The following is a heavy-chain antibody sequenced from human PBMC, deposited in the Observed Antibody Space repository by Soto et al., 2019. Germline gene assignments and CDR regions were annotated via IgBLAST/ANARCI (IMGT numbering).Heavy chain of an antibody. CDR2: IIPILGIA. CDR1: GGTFSSYT. CDR3: ARGTWYYDILTGFGPYGMDV. Sequence: SVKVSCKASGGTFSSYTISWVRQAPGQGLEWMGRIIPILGIANYAQKFQGRVTITADKSTSAAYMELSSLRSEDTAVYYCARGTWYYDILTGFGPYGMDVWGQGTTVTVSS. V-gene: IGHV1-69*02. J-gene: IGHJ6*02. D-gene: IGHD3-9*01.